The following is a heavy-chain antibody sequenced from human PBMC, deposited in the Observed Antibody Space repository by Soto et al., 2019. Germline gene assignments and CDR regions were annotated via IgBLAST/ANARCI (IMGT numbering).Heavy chain of an antibody. CDR3: ARAEWGPQPIDY. CDR2: IYYSGTT. CDR1: GGSISSYY. D-gene: IGHD1-26*01. Sequence: SETLSLTCTVSGGSISSYYWSWIRQPPGKGLEWIGYIYYSGTTYYNPSLKSRVTMSVDTSKNQFSLKLSSVTAADTAVYSCARAEWGPQPIDYWGQGTLVTVSS. V-gene: IGHV4-59*12. J-gene: IGHJ4*02.